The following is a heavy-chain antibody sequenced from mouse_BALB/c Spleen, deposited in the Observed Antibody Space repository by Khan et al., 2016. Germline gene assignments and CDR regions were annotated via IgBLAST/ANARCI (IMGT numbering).Heavy chain of an antibody. V-gene: IGHV5-12-1*01. CDR1: GFAFSSYD. D-gene: IGHD1-1*01. CDR2: ISSGGGST. CDR3: SVHDYGSSFGY. J-gene: IGHJ3*01. Sequence: EVELVESGGGLVKPGGSLKLSCAASGFAFSSYDMSWVRQTPEKRLEWVAYISSGGGSTYYPDTVKGRFTISRDNAKNTLYLQMSSLKSEDTALSYCSVHDYGSSFGYWGQGTLVTVSA.